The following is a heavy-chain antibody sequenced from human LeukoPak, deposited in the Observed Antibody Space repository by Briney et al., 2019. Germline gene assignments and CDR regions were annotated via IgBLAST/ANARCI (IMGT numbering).Heavy chain of an antibody. V-gene: IGHV3-23*01. CDR1: GFTFSSYA. D-gene: IGHD6-19*01. J-gene: IGHJ4*02. CDR3: AKDQLRGSSGWYFDY. Sequence: GGSLRLSCAASGFTFSSYAMSWVRQAPGKGLEWVSAISGSGGSTYYADSVKGRFAISRDNSKNTQYLQMNSLRAEDTAVYYCAKDQLRGSSGWYFDYWGQGTLVTVSS. CDR2: ISGSGGST.